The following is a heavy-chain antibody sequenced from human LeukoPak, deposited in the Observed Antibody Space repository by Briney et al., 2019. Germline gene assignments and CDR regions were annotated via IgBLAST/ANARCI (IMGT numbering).Heavy chain of an antibody. D-gene: IGHD3-9*01. J-gene: IGHJ6*02. Sequence: GGSLRLSCAASGFTFSSYATSWVRQAPGKGLEWVSAISGSGGSTYYADSVKGRFTISRDNSKNTLYLQMNSLRAEDTAVYYCAKGESPILTGHYYYGMDVWGQGTTVTVSS. V-gene: IGHV3-23*01. CDR1: GFTFSSYA. CDR2: ISGSGGST. CDR3: AKGESPILTGHYYYGMDV.